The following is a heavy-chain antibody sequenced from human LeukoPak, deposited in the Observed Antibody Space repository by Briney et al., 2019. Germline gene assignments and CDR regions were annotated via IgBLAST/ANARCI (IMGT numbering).Heavy chain of an antibody. CDR2: INPKSGGT. CDR3: AREYSSSSGRLFDY. Sequence: ASVKVSCKASGYTFTGYYMHWVRQAPGQGLEWMGWINPKSGGTNYAQKFQGRVTMTRDTSISTAYMELSGLRCDDTAVYYCAREYSSSSGRLFDYWGPGTLVTVSS. CDR1: GYTFTGYY. D-gene: IGHD6-6*01. V-gene: IGHV1-2*02. J-gene: IGHJ4*02.